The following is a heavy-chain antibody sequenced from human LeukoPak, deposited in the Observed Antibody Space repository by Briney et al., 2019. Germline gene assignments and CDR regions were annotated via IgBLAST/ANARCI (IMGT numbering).Heavy chain of an antibody. V-gene: IGHV3-33*01. J-gene: IGHJ4*02. D-gene: IGHD6-13*01. CDR1: GFAFSRSG. Sequence: PGGSLRLSCAASGFAFSRSGMHWVRQAPGKGLEWVAVVWYDGSNKHYADSVKGRFTISRDNSNNTLYLQMNSLRAEDTAVYYCARDPKYSNSWFFDYWGQGTLASVSS. CDR2: VWYDGSNK. CDR3: ARDPKYSNSWFFDY.